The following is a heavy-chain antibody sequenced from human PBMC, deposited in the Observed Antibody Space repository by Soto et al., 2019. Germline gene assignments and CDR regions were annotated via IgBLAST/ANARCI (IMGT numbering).Heavy chain of an antibody. D-gene: IGHD5-12*01. Sequence: PSETLSLTCAVSGGSISSGGYSWSWIRQPPGKGLEWIGYIYHSGSTNYNPSLKSRVTISVDKSKNQFSLKLSSVTAADTAAYYCARDRGYDRYFDYWGQGTLVTVSS. CDR2: IYHSGST. CDR3: ARDRGYDRYFDY. V-gene: IGHV4-30-2*01. J-gene: IGHJ4*02. CDR1: GGSISSGGYS.